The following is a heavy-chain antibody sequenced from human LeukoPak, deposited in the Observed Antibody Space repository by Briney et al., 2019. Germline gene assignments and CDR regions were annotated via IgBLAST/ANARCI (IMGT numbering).Heavy chain of an antibody. Sequence: GGSLRLSCAVSGFTFRSYAMSWVRQAPGKGLEWVAVIWYDGSNKYYADSVKGRFTISRDNSKNTLYLQMNSLRAEDTAVYYCARERWRGKSFDYWGQGTLVTVSS. CDR3: ARERWRGKSFDY. CDR2: IWYDGSNK. V-gene: IGHV3-33*08. J-gene: IGHJ4*02. D-gene: IGHD5-24*01. CDR1: GFTFRSYA.